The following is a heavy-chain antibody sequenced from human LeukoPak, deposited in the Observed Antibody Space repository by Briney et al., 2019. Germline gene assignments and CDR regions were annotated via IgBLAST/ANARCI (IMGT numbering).Heavy chain of an antibody. J-gene: IGHJ5*02. CDR3: ARASSIAAFFDP. Sequence: SETLSLTCTVSGGSISSTSYYWGWSRQPPGKGLEWIGSIYYSGSTYYNPSLKSRVTISIDTSRNQFSLKLTSVTAADTAVYYCARASSIAAFFDPWGQGTLVTVSS. D-gene: IGHD6-25*01. CDR2: IYYSGST. V-gene: IGHV4-39*07. CDR1: GGSISSTSYY.